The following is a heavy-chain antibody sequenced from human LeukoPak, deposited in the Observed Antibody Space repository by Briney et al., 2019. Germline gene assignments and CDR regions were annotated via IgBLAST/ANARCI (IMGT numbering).Heavy chain of an antibody. CDR3: ARGRFSGPDDY. D-gene: IGHD6-19*01. V-gene: IGHV3-53*01. CDR1: EFSVGSNY. Sequence: PGGSLRLSCAVSEFSVGSNYMNWVRQAPGKGLEWVSVIYSGGATYYADSVRGRFTTSRDNSKNMVSLQMTSLGAEDTAVYYCARGRFSGPDDYWGQGTLVTVSS. CDR2: IYSGGAT. J-gene: IGHJ4*02.